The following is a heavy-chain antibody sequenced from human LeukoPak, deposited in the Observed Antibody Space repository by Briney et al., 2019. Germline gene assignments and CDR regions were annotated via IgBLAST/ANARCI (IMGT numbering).Heavy chain of an antibody. CDR2: IYYSGST. J-gene: IGHJ4*02. V-gene: IGHV4-59*01. D-gene: IGHD3-22*01. CDR1: GGSISSYY. Sequence: SETLSLTCTDSGGSISSYYWNWIRQSPGKRLEWIGYIYYSGSTNYNPSLKSRVTISVDTSKYQFSLKLTSVTAADTAVYYCAKLKGSGYNIIYCGQGTLVTVSS. CDR3: AKLKGSGYNIIY.